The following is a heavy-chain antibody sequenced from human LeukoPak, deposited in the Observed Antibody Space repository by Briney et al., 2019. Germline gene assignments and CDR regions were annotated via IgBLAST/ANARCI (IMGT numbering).Heavy chain of an antibody. D-gene: IGHD1-26*01. Sequence: PGGSLRLSCAASGFTFSTYWMSWLRQAPGKGPEWVANIKHDGSEKYYVDSVKGRFTISRDNAQNSLYLQMSSLRAEDTAVYYCARCTFLGGGYYNYYFDYWGQGTLVTVSS. CDR2: IKHDGSEK. CDR3: ARCTFLGGGYYNYYFDY. J-gene: IGHJ4*02. V-gene: IGHV3-7*01. CDR1: GFTFSTYW.